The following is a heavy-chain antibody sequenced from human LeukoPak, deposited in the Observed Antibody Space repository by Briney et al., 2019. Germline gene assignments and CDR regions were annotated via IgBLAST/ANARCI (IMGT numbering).Heavy chain of an antibody. D-gene: IGHD5-24*01. Sequence: TGGSLRLSCSASGFTFSNYRMNWVRQAPGRGLEWVSSISSSSIYIYYADSLRGRFTISRDNAKKSLYLQMNSLRAEDTAVYYCARGRDGYNLVDAFDIWGQGIMVTVSS. V-gene: IGHV3-21*01. CDR1: GFTFSNYR. J-gene: IGHJ3*02. CDR2: ISSSSIYI. CDR3: ARGRDGYNLVDAFDI.